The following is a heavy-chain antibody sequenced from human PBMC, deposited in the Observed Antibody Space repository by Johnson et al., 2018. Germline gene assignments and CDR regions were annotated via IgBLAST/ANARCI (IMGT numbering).Heavy chain of an antibody. J-gene: IGHJ1*01. V-gene: IGHV3-11*01. CDR3: ARDGRSWTHNAEYLQH. CDR2: ISSSGRTV. D-gene: IGHD3-10*01. CDR1: GFTFSDYY. Sequence: QDQLVQAGGGLVEPGGSLGLSCAASGFTFSDYYMSWIRQAPGKGLEWVSYISSSGRTVYYADPVKGRFTIPRDNAKNSLYLQMNSLRAEDTAVYYCARDGRSWTHNAEYLQHWGQGTPVTVSS.